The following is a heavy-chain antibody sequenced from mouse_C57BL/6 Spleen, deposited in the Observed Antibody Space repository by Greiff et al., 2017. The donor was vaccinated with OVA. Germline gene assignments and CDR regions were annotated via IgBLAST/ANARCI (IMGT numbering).Heavy chain of an antibody. V-gene: IGHV14-2*01. CDR2: IDPEDGDT. Sequence: VQLQQSGAELVKPGASVKLSCTASGFNIKDYYMHWVKQRTEQGLEWIGRIDPEDGDTKYAPKFQGKATITADTSSNTAYLQLSSLTSEDTAVYYCARDYYGSSFYAMDYWGQGTSVTVSS. J-gene: IGHJ4*01. CDR3: ARDYYGSSFYAMDY. D-gene: IGHD1-1*01. CDR1: GFNIKDYY.